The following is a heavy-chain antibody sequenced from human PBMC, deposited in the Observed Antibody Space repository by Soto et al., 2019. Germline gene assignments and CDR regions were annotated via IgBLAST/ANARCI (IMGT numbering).Heavy chain of an antibody. CDR1: GGSFSGYY. Sequence: QVQLQQWGAGLLKPSETLSLTCAVYGGSFSGYYWSWIRQPPGKGLEWIGEINHSGSTNYNPSLKSRVTISVDTSKNQFSLKLSSVTAADTAVYYCAHIAARRYYYYYGMDVWGQGTTVTVSS. J-gene: IGHJ6*02. V-gene: IGHV4-34*01. CDR2: INHSGST. CDR3: AHIAARRYYYYYGMDV. D-gene: IGHD6-25*01.